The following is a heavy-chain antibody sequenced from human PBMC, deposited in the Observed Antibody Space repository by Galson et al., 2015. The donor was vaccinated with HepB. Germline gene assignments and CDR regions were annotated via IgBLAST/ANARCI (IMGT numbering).Heavy chain of an antibody. J-gene: IGHJ5*02. CDR3: ARAPLEPRGPRWFDP. CDR1: GGTFSSYA. D-gene: IGHD1-1*01. CDR2: IIPIFGTA. V-gene: IGHV1-69*05. Sequence: SVKVSCKASGGTFSSYAISWVRQAPGQGLEWMGGIIPIFGTANYAQKFQGRVTITTDESTSTAYMELSSLRSEDTAVYYCARAPLEPRGPRWFDPWGQGTLVTVSS.